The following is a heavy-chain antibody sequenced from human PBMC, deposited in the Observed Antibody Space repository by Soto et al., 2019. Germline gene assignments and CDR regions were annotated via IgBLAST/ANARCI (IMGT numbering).Heavy chain of an antibody. D-gene: IGHD2-8*01. CDR1: GGSISGYY. CDR3: ARVPVLMVYNPYFDY. V-gene: IGHV4-59*01. J-gene: IGHJ4*02. CDR2: MYNTGST. Sequence: PSETLSLTCTVSGGSISGYYWSWIRQPPGKGQEWIGYMYNTGSTVYNPSFKSRVTISVDTFKNQFSLKLSSVTAADTAVFYCARVPVLMVYNPYFDYWGQGTLFTVSS.